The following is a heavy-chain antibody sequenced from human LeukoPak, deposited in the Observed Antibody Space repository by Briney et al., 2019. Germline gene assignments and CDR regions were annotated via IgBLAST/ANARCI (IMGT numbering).Heavy chain of an antibody. V-gene: IGHV1-69*05. CDR1: GGTFSSYA. Sequence: SVKVSCKASGGTFSSYAISWVRQAPGQGLEWMGRIIPIFGTANYAQKFQARVTITTDESTSTAYMELSSLRSEDTAVYYCARDVTVAGTFTRQNYYYYYMDVWGKGTTVTVSS. J-gene: IGHJ6*03. CDR2: IIPIFGTA. CDR3: ARDVTVAGTFTRQNYYYYYMDV. D-gene: IGHD6-19*01.